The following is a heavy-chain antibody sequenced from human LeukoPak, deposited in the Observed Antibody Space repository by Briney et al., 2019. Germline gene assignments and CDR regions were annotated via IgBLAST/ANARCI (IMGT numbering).Heavy chain of an antibody. V-gene: IGHV3-23*01. CDR2: ITGGGDT. CDR1: GFTFSNYA. Sequence: GGSLRLSCAASGFTFSNYAMMWVRQAPGKGLEWVSSITGGGDTYYVDSVKGRFTVSRDNSKNTLYLQINSLTADDTALYYCAKGKAAGAVDWFDPWGQGTTVTVSS. J-gene: IGHJ5*01. D-gene: IGHD6-13*01. CDR3: AKGKAAGAVDWFDP.